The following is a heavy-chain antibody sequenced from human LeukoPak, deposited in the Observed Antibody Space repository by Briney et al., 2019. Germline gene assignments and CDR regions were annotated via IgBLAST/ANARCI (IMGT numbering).Heavy chain of an antibody. Sequence: GESLRLSCAAAGFTVSSNYMSWVRQAAGKGLEWVSVIYSGGTTYYADSVKGRFTISRDNSKNTLYLQMNSLRAEDTAVYYCARDHRRYGMDFWGQGTTVTVSS. D-gene: IGHD3-16*02. CDR2: IYSGGTT. CDR3: ARDHRRYGMDF. V-gene: IGHV3-66*01. J-gene: IGHJ6*02. CDR1: GFTVSSNY.